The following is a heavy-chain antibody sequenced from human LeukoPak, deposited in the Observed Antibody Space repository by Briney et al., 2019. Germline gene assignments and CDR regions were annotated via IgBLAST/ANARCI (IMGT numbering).Heavy chain of an antibody. D-gene: IGHD6-19*01. V-gene: IGHV4-59*01. Sequence: PSETLSLTCTVSGDSISSYYWSWIRQSPGKGLEWIGYIYSSGSTNYDPSLKSRVTILVDTSKNQFSLKLSSVTAADTAVYYCARVNPEGIAVAGSFDYWSQGTLVTVSS. CDR1: GDSISSYY. CDR2: IYSSGST. CDR3: ARVNPEGIAVAGSFDY. J-gene: IGHJ4*02.